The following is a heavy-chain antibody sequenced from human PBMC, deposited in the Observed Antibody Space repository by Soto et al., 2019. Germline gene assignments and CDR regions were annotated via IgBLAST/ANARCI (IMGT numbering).Heavy chain of an antibody. V-gene: IGHV3-7*01. CDR3: ARDRADYKDDY. J-gene: IGHJ4*01. Sequence: EVQLVESGGDLVQPGGSLRLSCAASGFTFSGYWMGWVRQAPGKGLEWVASIMKDGGEKKYVDSVRGRFTISRDNVQNSLFLQMGRLRIEDTAVYYCARDRADYKDDYWGQGTVVTVSS. D-gene: IGHD4-4*01. CDR2: IMKDGGEK. CDR1: GFTFSGYW.